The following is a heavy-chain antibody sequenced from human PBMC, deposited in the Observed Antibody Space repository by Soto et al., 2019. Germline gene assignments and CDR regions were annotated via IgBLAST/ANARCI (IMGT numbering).Heavy chain of an antibody. Sequence: EVQLVESGGGLVQPGGSLRLSCAASGFTVSSNYMSWVRQAPGKGLEWVSVIYSGGSAYYADSVKGRFTISRDNSKNTLYLQRNSLRADDMAVYYCARHGYSYGGGYFDYWGQGTLVTVSS. V-gene: IGHV3-66*04. CDR1: GFTVSSNY. CDR2: IYSGGSA. J-gene: IGHJ4*02. CDR3: ARHGYSYGGGYFDY. D-gene: IGHD5-18*01.